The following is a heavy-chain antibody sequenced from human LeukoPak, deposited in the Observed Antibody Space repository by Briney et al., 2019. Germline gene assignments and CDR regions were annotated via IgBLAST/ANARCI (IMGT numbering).Heavy chain of an antibody. CDR2: IYYSGST. CDR1: GGSFSSSSYY. Sequence: SETLSLTCAVYGGSFSSSSYYWGWIRQPPGKGLEWIGSIYYSGSTYYNPSLKSRVTISVDTSKNQFSLKLSSVTAADTAVYYCASLGATTPYFDYWGQGTLVTVSS. CDR3: ASLGATTPYFDY. V-gene: IGHV4-39*01. D-gene: IGHD1-26*01. J-gene: IGHJ4*02.